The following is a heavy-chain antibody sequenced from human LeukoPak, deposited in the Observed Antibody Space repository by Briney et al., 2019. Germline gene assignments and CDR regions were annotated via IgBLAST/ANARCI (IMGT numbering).Heavy chain of an antibody. J-gene: IGHJ3*01. Sequence: SETLSLTCTVSGGSISSYYWSWVRQPAGKGLEWVGRFYASGSNYNPSLKSGVTMSIDTSKNQFFLKLSSVTAADTAVYYCAKYYDFWSGYYDVWGQGTMVTVSS. CDR3: AKYYDFWSGYYDV. CDR1: GGSISSYY. D-gene: IGHD3-3*01. CDR2: FYASGS. V-gene: IGHV4-4*07.